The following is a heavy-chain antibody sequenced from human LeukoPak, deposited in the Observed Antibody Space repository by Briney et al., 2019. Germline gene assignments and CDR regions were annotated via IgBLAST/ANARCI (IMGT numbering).Heavy chain of an antibody. V-gene: IGHV3-66*01. J-gene: IGHJ4*02. D-gene: IGHD7-27*01. CDR1: GFTVSSNS. Sequence: GGSLRLSCAASGFTVSSNSMSWVSQAPGKGLEWVSVIYSGGSTYYADSVKGRFTISRDNSKNTLYLQVNNLSAEDTAMYYCASSYWGYFDYWGQGTLVTVSS. CDR3: ASSYWGYFDY. CDR2: IYSGGST.